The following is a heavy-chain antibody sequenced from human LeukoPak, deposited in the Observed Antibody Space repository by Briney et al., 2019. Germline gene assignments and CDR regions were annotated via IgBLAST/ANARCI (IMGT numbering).Heavy chain of an antibody. CDR3: ARDSLTTTSSGVDYYYYYYMDV. CDR2: IYTSGST. D-gene: IGHD3-10*01. J-gene: IGHJ6*03. CDR1: GGSISSYY. V-gene: IGHV4-4*07. Sequence: SETLSLTCTVSGGSISSYYWSWIRQPAGKGLEWIGRIYTSGSTNYNPSLKSRVTMSVDTSKNQFSLKLSSVTAADTAVYYCARDSLTTTSSGVDYYYYYYMDVWGKGTTVTVSS.